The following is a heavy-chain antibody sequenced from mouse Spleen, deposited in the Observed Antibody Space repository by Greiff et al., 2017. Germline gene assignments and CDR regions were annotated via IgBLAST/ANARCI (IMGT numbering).Heavy chain of an antibody. CDR1: GYTFTSYW. CDR3: ARDYYGTISYFDY. CDR2: INPSSGYT. Sequence: QVQLQQSGAELAKPGASVKLSCKASGYTFTSYWMHWVKQRPGQGLEWIGYINPSSGYTKYNQKFKDKATLTADKSSSTAYMQLSSLTYEDSAVYYCARDYYGTISYFDYWGQGTTLTVSS. D-gene: IGHD1-1*01. V-gene: IGHV1-7*01. J-gene: IGHJ2*01.